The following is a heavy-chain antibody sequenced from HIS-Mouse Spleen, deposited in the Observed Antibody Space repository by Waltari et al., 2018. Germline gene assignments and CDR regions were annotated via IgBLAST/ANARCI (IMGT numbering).Heavy chain of an antibody. Sequence: QLQLQESGPGLVKPSETLSLTCTVSGGSISSSSYSWGWIRQPPGKGLEWIGSIYYSGRTYYNPALKSRVTISVDTSKNQCSLKLSSVTAADTAVYYCAREIPYSSSWYDWYFDLWGRGTLVTVSS. J-gene: IGHJ2*01. CDR2: IYYSGRT. CDR1: GGSISSSSYS. D-gene: IGHD6-13*01. CDR3: AREIPYSSSWYDWYFDL. V-gene: IGHV4-39*07.